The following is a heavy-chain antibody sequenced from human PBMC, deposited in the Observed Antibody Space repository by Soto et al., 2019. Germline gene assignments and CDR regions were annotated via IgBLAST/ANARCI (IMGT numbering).Heavy chain of an antibody. CDR2: ISYDGSNK. D-gene: IGHD2-21*01. CDR3: SRGIKSGLDA. Sequence: QVQLAESGGGVVQPGRSLRLSCATSGFVSNDYDIHWVRQAPGKGLAWLASISYDGSNKYYADSVKGRFTISRDNSKYPLSLQINSLGAEDTAVYYCSRGIKSGLDAWGPGTLVTVSS. V-gene: IGHV3-30*03. J-gene: IGHJ5*02. CDR1: GFVSNDYD.